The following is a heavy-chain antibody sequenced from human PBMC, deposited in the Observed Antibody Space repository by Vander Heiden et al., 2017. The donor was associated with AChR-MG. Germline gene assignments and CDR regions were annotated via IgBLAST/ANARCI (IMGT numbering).Heavy chain of an antibody. CDR3: ARGRDIAVAAPFDY. Sequence: QVQLVPSGAELKKPGSSVKVSCKASGGTFSSYAISWVRQAAGQGLEWMGGIIPIFGTANYAQKFQGRVTITADESTSTAYMELSSLRSEDTAVYYCARGRDIAVAAPFDYWGQGTLVTVSS. V-gene: IGHV1-69*01. CDR2: IIPIFGTA. J-gene: IGHJ4*02. CDR1: GGTFSSYA. D-gene: IGHD6-19*01.